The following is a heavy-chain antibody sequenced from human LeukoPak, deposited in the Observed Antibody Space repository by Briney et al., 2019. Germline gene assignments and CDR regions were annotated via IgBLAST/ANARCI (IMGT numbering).Heavy chain of an antibody. Sequence: SETLSLTCSVSRGSISSNYWSWIRQPPGKPLEWIGYIYYSGSTTYNPSLKSRGAISLDTSKNQLSLKLRSVTAADTAVYYCARHREFSSSGNYFDYWGEGPLVSVSS. CDR1: RGSISSNY. D-gene: IGHD6-6*01. CDR3: ARHREFSSSGNYFDY. J-gene: IGHJ4*02. CDR2: IYYSGST. V-gene: IGHV4-59*08.